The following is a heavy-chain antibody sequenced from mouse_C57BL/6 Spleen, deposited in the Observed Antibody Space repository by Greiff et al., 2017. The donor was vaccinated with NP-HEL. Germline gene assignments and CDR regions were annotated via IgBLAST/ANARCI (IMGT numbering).Heavy chain of an antibody. CDR1: GFTFSNYW. CDR3: TDELYYFDY. J-gene: IGHJ2*01. V-gene: IGHV6-3*01. Sequence: EVKLVESGGGLVQPGGSMKLSCVASGFTFSNYWMNWVRQSPEKGLEWVAQIRLKSDNYATHYAESVKGRFTISRDDSKSSVYLQMNNLRAEDTGIYYCTDELYYFDYWGQGTTLTVSS. CDR2: IRLKSDNYAT.